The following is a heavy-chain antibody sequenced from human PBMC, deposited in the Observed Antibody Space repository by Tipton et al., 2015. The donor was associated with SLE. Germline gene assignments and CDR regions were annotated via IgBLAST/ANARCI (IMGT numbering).Heavy chain of an antibody. J-gene: IGHJ4*02. V-gene: IGHV4-39*07. CDR3: ARHYGIMSTPLFYFDY. CDR1: GGSIRSSYFF. Sequence: TLSLTCAVSGGSIRSSYFFWGWNRQPPGRGLEWIGSFYYIGSTYYDPSLTSRVTISIYTSKNHFSLKLSSVTAADTAVYYCARHYGIMSTPLFYFDYWGQGTLVTVSS. D-gene: IGHD3-9*01. CDR2: FYYIGST.